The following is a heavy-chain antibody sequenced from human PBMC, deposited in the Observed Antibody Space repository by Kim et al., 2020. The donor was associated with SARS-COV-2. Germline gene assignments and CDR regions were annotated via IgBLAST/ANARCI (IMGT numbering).Heavy chain of an antibody. J-gene: IGHJ6*02. CDR2: INPSGGST. V-gene: IGHV1-46*01. Sequence: ASVKVSCKASGYTFTSYYMHWVRQAPGQGLEWMGIINPSGGSTSYAQKFQGRVTMTRDTSTSTVYMELSSLRSEDTAVYYCARDYDILTGLGGYYYYGMDVWGQGTTVTVSS. CDR1: GYTFTSYY. D-gene: IGHD3-9*01. CDR3: ARDYDILTGLGGYYYYGMDV.